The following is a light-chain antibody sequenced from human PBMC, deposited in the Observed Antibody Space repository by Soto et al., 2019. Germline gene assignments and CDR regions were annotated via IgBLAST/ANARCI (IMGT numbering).Light chain of an antibody. J-gene: IGLJ2*01. CDR3: CSYAGSSTYVV. CDR1: SSDVGSYNL. Sequence: SALTQPASVSGSPGQSFTISCTGTSSDVGSYNLVSWYQQHPGKAPKLMIYEGSKRPSGVSHRFSGSKSGNTASLTISGLQADDEADYYCCSYAGSSTYVVFGGGTKLTVL. CDR2: EGS. V-gene: IGLV2-23*01.